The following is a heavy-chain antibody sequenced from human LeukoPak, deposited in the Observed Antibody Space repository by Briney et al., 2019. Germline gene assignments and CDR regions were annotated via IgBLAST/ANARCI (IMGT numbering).Heavy chain of an antibody. Sequence: PSETLSLTCTVSGGSISSSSYYWGWIRQPPGKGLEWIGSIYYSGSTYYNPSLKSRVTISVDTSKNQFSLKLSSVTAADTAVYYCAGRTDYYDSSGYHYWGQGTLVTVSS. J-gene: IGHJ4*02. CDR2: IYYSGST. V-gene: IGHV4-39*07. D-gene: IGHD3-22*01. CDR3: AGRTDYYDSSGYHY. CDR1: GGSISSSSYY.